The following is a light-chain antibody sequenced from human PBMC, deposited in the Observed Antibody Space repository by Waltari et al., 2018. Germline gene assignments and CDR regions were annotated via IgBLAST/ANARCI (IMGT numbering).Light chain of an antibody. CDR1: TSEISDYKH. Sequence: QSALTQPRSVSGSPGQSVSISCTGATSEISDYKHISWYQHHPGKAPTLLIFAFTKRPSVGPARFAGSKSGRTASLTISGLQDEDEAVYYYCSYVGSVYVVGIGTTVTVL. J-gene: IGLJ1*01. CDR3: CSYVGSVYV. CDR2: AFT. V-gene: IGLV2-11*01.